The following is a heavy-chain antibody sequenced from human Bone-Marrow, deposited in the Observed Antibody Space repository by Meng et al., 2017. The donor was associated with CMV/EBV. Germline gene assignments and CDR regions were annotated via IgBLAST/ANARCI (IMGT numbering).Heavy chain of an antibody. Sequence: SETLSLTCAVYGGSFSGYYWSWIRQPPGKGLEWIGEINHSGSTNYNPSLKSRVTISVDTSKNQFSLKLSSVTAADTAVYYCARGVSAYSSGWYLIRGCPFDYWGQGTLVTVSS. D-gene: IGHD6-19*01. V-gene: IGHV4-34*01. CDR2: INHSGST. CDR1: GGSFSGYY. CDR3: ARGVSAYSSGWYLIRGCPFDY. J-gene: IGHJ4*02.